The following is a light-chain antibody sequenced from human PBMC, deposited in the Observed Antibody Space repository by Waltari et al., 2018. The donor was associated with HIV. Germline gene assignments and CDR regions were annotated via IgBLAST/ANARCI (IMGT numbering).Light chain of an antibody. CDR1: SSDGGSHSY. CDR3: NSYTSISTWV. V-gene: IGLV2-14*01. Sequence: QSALTQPAAVSGSPGQSITISCTGSSSDGGSHSYVPWYQQHPGNAPKLIIYAVNYRPSGVSNRFSGSKSGNTASLTISGLQAEDEADYYCNSYTSISTWVFGGGTKLTVL. CDR2: AVN. J-gene: IGLJ3*02.